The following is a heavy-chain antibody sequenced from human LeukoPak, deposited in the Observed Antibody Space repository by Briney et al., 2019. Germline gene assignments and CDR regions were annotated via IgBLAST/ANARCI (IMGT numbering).Heavy chain of an antibody. CDR2: IYPGDSDT. V-gene: IGHV5-51*01. CDR1: GYSFTNYW. Sequence: GESLKISCKGSGYSFTNYWIGWVRQMPGKGLEWMGIIYPGDSDTRYSPSFQGQVTISADKSISTAYLQWSSLKASDTAMYYCARLYHYDSSGYYFDYWGQGTLVTVSS. J-gene: IGHJ4*02. D-gene: IGHD3-22*01. CDR3: ARLYHYDSSGYYFDY.